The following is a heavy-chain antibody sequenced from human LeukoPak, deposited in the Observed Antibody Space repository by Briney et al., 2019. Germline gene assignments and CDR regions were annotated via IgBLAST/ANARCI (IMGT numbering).Heavy chain of an antibody. CDR1: GGTFSSYA. CDR3: ARASPRGYSYGYPIDY. D-gene: IGHD5-18*01. Sequence: ASVKVSCKASGGTFSSYAINWVRQATGQGLEWMGWMNPNSGNTGYAQKFQGRVTMTRNTSISTAYMVLSSLRSEDTAVYYCARASPRGYSYGYPIDYWGQGTLVTVSS. V-gene: IGHV1-8*02. CDR2: MNPNSGNT. J-gene: IGHJ4*02.